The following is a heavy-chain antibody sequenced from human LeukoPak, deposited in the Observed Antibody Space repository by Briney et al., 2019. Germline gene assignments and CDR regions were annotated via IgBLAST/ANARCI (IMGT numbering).Heavy chain of an antibody. CDR3: ARQTVVVPPATSYYDFWSGYYVGAFDI. V-gene: IGHV3-20*04. Sequence: GGSLRLACAASGFTLVDYGMSWVRHAAGEGLGWVSGINWNVGSTVYADCVKGRFSIYRDNAKNSLYLKMNSLRAVDTALYYCARQTVVVPPATSYYDFWSGYYVGAFDIWGQGTMVTVSS. CDR1: GFTLVDYG. J-gene: IGHJ3*02. CDR2: INWNVGST. D-gene: IGHD3-3*01.